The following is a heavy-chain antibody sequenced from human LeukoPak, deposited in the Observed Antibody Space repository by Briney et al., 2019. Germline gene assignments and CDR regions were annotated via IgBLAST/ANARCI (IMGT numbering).Heavy chain of an antibody. Sequence: GGSLRLSCAASGFSFRTYWMSWVRQAPGKGLEWVANIKEDGSEKNYVHSVKGRFTISRDNAKNSLYLQMNSLRAEDTAVYYCARSGSDFDYWGQGTLVTVSS. CDR1: GFSFRTYW. J-gene: IGHJ4*02. D-gene: IGHD3-10*01. V-gene: IGHV3-7*01. CDR3: ARSGSDFDY. CDR2: IKEDGSEK.